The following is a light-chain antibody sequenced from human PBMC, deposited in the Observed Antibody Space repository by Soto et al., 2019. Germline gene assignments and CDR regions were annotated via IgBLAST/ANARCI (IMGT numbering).Light chain of an antibody. J-gene: IGKJ2*01. V-gene: IGKV3-20*01. CDR3: QQYSTLPHT. Sequence: ENVLTQSPGTLSLSPGERATLSCRATQIVTNSFFAWYQQKPGQAPRLLIYGVSSRATGIPDRFSGSGSGTDFTLTISRLEPEDFVVYYCQQYSTLPHTFGQGTKLDVK. CDR1: QIVTNSF. CDR2: GVS.